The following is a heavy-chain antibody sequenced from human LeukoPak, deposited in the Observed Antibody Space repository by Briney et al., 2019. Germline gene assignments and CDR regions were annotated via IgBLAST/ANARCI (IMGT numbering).Heavy chain of an antibody. D-gene: IGHD2-15*01. CDR1: GFSLTAHW. J-gene: IGHJ3*02. Sequence: CLSLSCVASGFSLTAHWMNWVRQAPGEGLGWVADISRDGSRKTYRDSVKGRFTISRDNAMNSLYLQINGLRAEDTAVYFCAREGFLLGAFDIWGQGTTVTVSS. V-gene: IGHV3-7*01. CDR3: AREGFLLGAFDI. CDR2: ISRDGSRK.